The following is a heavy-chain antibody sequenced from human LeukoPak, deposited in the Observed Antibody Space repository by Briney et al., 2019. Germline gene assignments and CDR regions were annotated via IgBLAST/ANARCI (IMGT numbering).Heavy chain of an antibody. CDR2: IWYDGSNK. V-gene: IGHV3-33*01. J-gene: IGHJ4*02. D-gene: IGHD2-2*01. CDR3: ARGGDIVVVPAATHFDY. Sequence: GGSLRLSCAASGFTFSSYGMHWVRHAPGKGLEWVAVIWYDGSNKYYADSVRGRFPISRDNSKNTLYLQMNSLRAEDTAVYYCARGGDIVVVPAATHFDYWGQGTLVTVSS. CDR1: GFTFSSYG.